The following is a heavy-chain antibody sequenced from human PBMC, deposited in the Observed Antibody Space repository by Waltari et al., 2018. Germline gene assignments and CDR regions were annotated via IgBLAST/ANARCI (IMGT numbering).Heavy chain of an antibody. Sequence: QVQLVESGGGVVQPGRSLRLSCAASGLTFKNYAMHWVRQAPGKGLEWVAVISYDGSNTYYADSVKGRFTISRDNSRDTLYLQMSSLRVEDTAVYYCVETPGIATSAFASWGQGTLVTVSS. D-gene: IGHD6-13*01. CDR3: VETPGIATSAFAS. CDR2: ISYDGSNT. CDR1: GLTFKNYA. J-gene: IGHJ5*01. V-gene: IGHV3-30-3*01.